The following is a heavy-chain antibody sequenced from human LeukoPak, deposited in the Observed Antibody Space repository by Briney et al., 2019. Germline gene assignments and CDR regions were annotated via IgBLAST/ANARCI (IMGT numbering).Heavy chain of an antibody. D-gene: IGHD2-21*02. CDR1: GYTFTSYG. Sequence: ASVKVSCKASGYTFTSYGISWVRQATGQGLEWMGWMNPNSGNTGYAQKFQGRVTMTRNTSISTAYMELSSLRSEDTAVYYCARGVVVTAIPRRRDWFDPWGQGTLVTVSS. CDR2: MNPNSGNT. J-gene: IGHJ5*02. CDR3: ARGVVVTAIPRRRDWFDP. V-gene: IGHV1-8*02.